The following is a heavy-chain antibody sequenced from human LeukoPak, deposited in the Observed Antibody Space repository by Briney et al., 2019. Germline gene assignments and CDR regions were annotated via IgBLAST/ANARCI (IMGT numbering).Heavy chain of an antibody. Sequence: PGGSLRLSCAASGFTFSNYAMSGVRQAPGKGLEWVSVISGSGGSTYYADSVKGRFTISRDNSKNTLYVQMNSLRAEDTAVYYCAKHLYYDSGAYHTLSSFDYWGQGTLVTVSS. J-gene: IGHJ4*02. CDR2: ISGSGGST. CDR3: AKHLYYDSGAYHTLSSFDY. V-gene: IGHV3-23*01. D-gene: IGHD3-22*01. CDR1: GFTFSNYA.